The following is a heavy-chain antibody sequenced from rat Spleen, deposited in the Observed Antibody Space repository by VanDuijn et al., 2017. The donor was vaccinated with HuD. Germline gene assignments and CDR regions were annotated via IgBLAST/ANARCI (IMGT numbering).Heavy chain of an antibody. CDR1: GFTFSGYY. Sequence: EVQLVESDGGLVQPGRSLKLSCAASGFTFSGYYMAWVRQAPTKGLEWVATISNDVTTTYYRDSVKGRFTISRDNAKSTLSLQMDSLRSEDTATYYCARRHYGYTDYFDYWGQGVMVTVSS. D-gene: IGHD1-9*01. J-gene: IGHJ2*01. CDR2: ISNDVTTT. CDR3: ARRHYGYTDYFDY. V-gene: IGHV5-29*01.